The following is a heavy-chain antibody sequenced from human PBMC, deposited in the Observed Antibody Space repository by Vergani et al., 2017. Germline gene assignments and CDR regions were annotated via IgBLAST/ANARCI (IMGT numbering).Heavy chain of an antibody. V-gene: IGHV4-39*07. J-gene: IGHJ1*01. CDR1: GGSISSSSYY. D-gene: IGHD5-24*01. CDR2: IDYSGST. Sequence: QLQLQESGPGLVKPSETLSLTCTVSGGSISSSSYYWGWIRQPPGKGLEWIGSIDYSGSTYYNPSLKSRVTISVDTSKNQFSLKLSSVTAADTAVYYCARDVRETGQHWGQGTLVTVSS. CDR3: ARDVRETGQH.